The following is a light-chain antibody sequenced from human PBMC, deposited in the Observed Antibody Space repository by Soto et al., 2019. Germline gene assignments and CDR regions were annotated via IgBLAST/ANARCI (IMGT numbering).Light chain of an antibody. CDR2: GAS. V-gene: IGKV3-20*01. J-gene: IGKJ4*01. Sequence: EVVLTQSPGTLSLYPGERATLSCRASQSVSNNYLAWYQQKPGQAPRLLIYGASSRATGIPDRFSGSGSGTDFTLTIRGLEPEDFAVYYCQQYGSSPLTFGGGTKVDIK. CDR3: QQYGSSPLT. CDR1: QSVSNNY.